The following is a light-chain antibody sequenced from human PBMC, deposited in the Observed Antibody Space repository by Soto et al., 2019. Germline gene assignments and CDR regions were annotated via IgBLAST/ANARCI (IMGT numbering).Light chain of an antibody. CDR3: SSYTSSSTLD. V-gene: IGLV2-14*01. Sequence: QSVLTQPASVSGSPGQSITISCTGTSSDVGGHNSVAWYQHNPGKAPKLMIYDVSNRPSGVSSRFSGSKSGNTASLSISGLQAEDEADYYCSSYTSSSTLDFGSGTKLTVL. CDR1: SSDVGGHNS. J-gene: IGLJ1*01. CDR2: DVS.